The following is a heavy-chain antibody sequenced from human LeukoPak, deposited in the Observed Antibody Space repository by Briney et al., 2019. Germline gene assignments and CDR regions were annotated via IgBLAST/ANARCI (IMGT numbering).Heavy chain of an antibody. V-gene: IGHV4-30-2*01. Sequence: PSETLSLTCAVSGGSISSGGYSWSWIRQPPGKGLEWIGYIYHSGSTYYNPSLKSRVTISVDRSKNQFSLKLSSVTAADTAVYYCARGLPDLAVVIDYWGQGTLVTVSS. CDR3: ARGLPDLAVVIDY. CDR2: IYHSGST. CDR1: GGSISSGGYS. D-gene: IGHD4-23*01. J-gene: IGHJ4*02.